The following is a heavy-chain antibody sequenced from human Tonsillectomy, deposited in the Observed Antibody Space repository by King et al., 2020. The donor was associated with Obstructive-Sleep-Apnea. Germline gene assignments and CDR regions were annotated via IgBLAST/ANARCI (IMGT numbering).Heavy chain of an antibody. V-gene: IGHV4-4*07. CDR2: IYISVST. CDR3: ARGYCGGGSCVTYNGFDT. CDR1: GGSISSYY. J-gene: IGHJ5*02. Sequence: QLQESCPGLVKPSETLSLTCTVSGGSISSYYLSWIRQPAGKGRDWMGRIYISVSTNYNPSLKSRVTMSVDPPNIHFSLMLSSVTAADTTVYYCARGYCGGGSCVTYNGFDTWGQGTLVTVSS. D-gene: IGHD2-15*01.